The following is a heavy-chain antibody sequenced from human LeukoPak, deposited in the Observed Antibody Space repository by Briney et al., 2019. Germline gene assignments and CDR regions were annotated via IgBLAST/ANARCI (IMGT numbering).Heavy chain of an antibody. CDR2: IIPIFGTA. CDR3: ARGLAAMAIFDY. Sequence: SVKVSCKASGGTFSSYAISWLRQAPGQGLEWMGGIIPIFGTANYAQKFQGRVTITTDESTSTAYMELSSLRSEDTAVYYCARGLAAMAIFDYWGQGTLVTVSS. CDR1: GGTFSSYA. D-gene: IGHD5-18*01. V-gene: IGHV1-69*05. J-gene: IGHJ4*02.